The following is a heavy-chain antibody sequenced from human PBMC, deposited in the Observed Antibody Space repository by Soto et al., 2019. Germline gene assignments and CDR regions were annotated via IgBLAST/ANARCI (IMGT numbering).Heavy chain of an antibody. CDR2: IIPYNGDT. J-gene: IGHJ3*02. D-gene: IGHD3-16*01. Sequence: QVQLVQSGAEVKKPGASVKVSCKASGYTFINYDISWVRQAPGQVLEWMGWIIPYNGDTTYAQKFQGRLTMTTDTSTSTAYMELRSLRSDDTAVYDCARGGRRAFDAFDIWGQGTMVTVSS. CDR1: GYTFINYD. V-gene: IGHV1-18*01. CDR3: ARGGRRAFDAFDI.